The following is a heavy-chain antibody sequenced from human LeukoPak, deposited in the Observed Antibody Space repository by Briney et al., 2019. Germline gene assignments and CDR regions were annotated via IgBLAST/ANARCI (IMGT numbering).Heavy chain of an antibody. CDR2: TSSSGRTI. Sequence: GGSLRLSCAASGFTFSDYYMNWIRQAPGKGLEWISYTSSSGRTIFYADSVKGRFTISRDNAKNSLYLQMNSLRAEDTAVYYCARDRRTPNYYYYYMDVWGKGTTVTVSS. CDR3: ARDRRTPNYYYYYMDV. CDR1: GFTFSDYY. J-gene: IGHJ6*03. V-gene: IGHV3-11*04.